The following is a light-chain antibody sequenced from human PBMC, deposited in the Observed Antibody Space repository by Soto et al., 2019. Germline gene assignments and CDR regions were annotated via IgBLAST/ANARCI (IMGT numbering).Light chain of an antibody. Sequence: DIQMTQSPSSLSASVGDRVTITCQASQDISNYLNWYQQKPGKAPKLLIYDASNLETGVPSRFSGTGSGTDFTFTISGLQPEDIAAYFCQQYENLPLTFGGGTKVEIK. CDR2: DAS. J-gene: IGKJ4*01. CDR3: QQYENLPLT. V-gene: IGKV1-33*01. CDR1: QDISNY.